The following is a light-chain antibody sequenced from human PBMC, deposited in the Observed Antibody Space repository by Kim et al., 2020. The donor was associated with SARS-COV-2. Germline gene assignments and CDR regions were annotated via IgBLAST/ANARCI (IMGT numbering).Light chain of an antibody. Sequence: DIQLTQSPSTLSASVGDRVTFTCRASQSISNWLAWYQQKPGKAPKLLIYDASSLESGVPSRFSGSRSGTEFTLTISSLQADDFSTYYCQHYNTYSWTFGQGTKVDIK. CDR1: QSISNW. J-gene: IGKJ1*01. CDR3: QHYNTYSWT. CDR2: DAS. V-gene: IGKV1-5*01.